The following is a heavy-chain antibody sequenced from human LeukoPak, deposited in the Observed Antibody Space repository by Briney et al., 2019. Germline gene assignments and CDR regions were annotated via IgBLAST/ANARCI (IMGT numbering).Heavy chain of an antibody. CDR2: IKEDGSEI. CDR1: GFNFSTYW. CDR3: VTDQTGRHPYFFDY. V-gene: IGHV3-7*01. J-gene: IGHJ4*02. Sequence: GSLRLSCTASGFNFSTYWMTWVRQVPGKGLEWVANIKEDGSEIYYVDAVKGRFSISRDNAKTSLYLQMHSLSVADTGLYYCVTDQTGRHPYFFDYWGQGTLVSVSS. D-gene: IGHD3-10*01.